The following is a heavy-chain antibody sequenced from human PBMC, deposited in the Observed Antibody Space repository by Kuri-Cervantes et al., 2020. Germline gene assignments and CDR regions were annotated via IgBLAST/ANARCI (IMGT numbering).Heavy chain of an antibody. D-gene: IGHD6-19*01. CDR3: ASLPYSSGSFS. Sequence: GESLKISCAASGFTFSNYGMHWVRQAPGKGLEWVAYIRYDGSDKYYADSVRGRFTISRDISKNTLYLQMNSLRGEDTAVYCCASLPYSSGSFSWGQGTLVTVSS. CDR1: GFTFSNYG. J-gene: IGHJ5*02. CDR2: IRYDGSDK. V-gene: IGHV3-30*02.